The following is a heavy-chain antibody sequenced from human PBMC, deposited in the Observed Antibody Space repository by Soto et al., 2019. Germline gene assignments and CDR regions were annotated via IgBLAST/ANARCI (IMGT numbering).Heavy chain of an antibody. CDR1: GGTFSSYT. CDR2: FVPIVGTT. D-gene: IGHD3-16*01. V-gene: IGHV1-69*01. Sequence: VQLVQSGAEVKQPGSSVKVSCKASGGTFSSYTVTWVRQAPGQGLEWMGGFVPIVGTTDYSQNFQGRLRIIADESATTGYMELRSLTSDDAARYYCAIGATYGGEFEFWGQGTLVAVSS. CDR3: AIGATYGGEFEF. J-gene: IGHJ4*02.